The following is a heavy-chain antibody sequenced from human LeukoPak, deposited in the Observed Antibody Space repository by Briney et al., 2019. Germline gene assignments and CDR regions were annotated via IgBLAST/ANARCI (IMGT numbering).Heavy chain of an antibody. CDR1: GFTFKSYD. Sequence: GGSLRLSCAACGFTFKSYDVSWVRQAPGEGGEGVSAISGSGGSTYYGDSVKGRFTIYRDNAKNTVYPQMNGLRAEDAAVYYCAKIQGTVVGYFDYWGQGTLVTVSS. CDR2: ISGSGGST. J-gene: IGHJ4*02. V-gene: IGHV3-23*01. D-gene: IGHD2-15*01. CDR3: AKIQGTVVGYFDY.